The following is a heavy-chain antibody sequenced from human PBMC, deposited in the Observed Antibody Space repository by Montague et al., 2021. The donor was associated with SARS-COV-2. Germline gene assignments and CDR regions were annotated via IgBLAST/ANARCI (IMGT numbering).Heavy chain of an antibody. CDR1: GFTFNTYY. V-gene: IGHV3-74*01. CDR2: INSDGSST. CDR3: ARDREPWLLQYYFDY. J-gene: IGHJ4*02. D-gene: IGHD6-19*01. Sequence: SLRLSCAASGFTFNTYYIHWVRQAPGKGLVWVSRINSDGSSTTYADSVKGRFTITRDNAKNTAYLQMNSLRAEDTAVYYCARDREPWLLQYYFDYWGQGTLVTVSS.